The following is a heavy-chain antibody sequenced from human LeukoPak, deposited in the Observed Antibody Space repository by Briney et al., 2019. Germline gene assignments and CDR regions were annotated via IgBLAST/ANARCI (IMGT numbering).Heavy chain of an antibody. Sequence: ASVKVSCKASGDTFTSHYMHWVRQAPGQGLEWMGIINPSGGSTSSAQKFQCRLTMTRDTSTTTVYMELSGLRSEDTAIYYCARIRDGYNDAYDIWGQGTVVTVPS. CDR1: GDTFTSHY. J-gene: IGHJ3*02. CDR3: ARIRDGYNDAYDI. D-gene: IGHD5-24*01. CDR2: INPSGGST. V-gene: IGHV1-46*01.